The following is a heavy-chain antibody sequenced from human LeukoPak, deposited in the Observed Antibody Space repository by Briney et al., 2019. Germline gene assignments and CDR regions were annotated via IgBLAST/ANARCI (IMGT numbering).Heavy chain of an antibody. Sequence: GGSLRLSCAASGFTFDGYGMSWVRQAPGKGLEWVAGINPNGGSTGYADSVKGRFTISRDNSKNTLYLQMNSLRAEDTAVYYCARGSMIVVGLFDYWGQGTLVTVSS. J-gene: IGHJ4*02. V-gene: IGHV3-20*04. CDR2: INPNGGST. D-gene: IGHD3-22*01. CDR3: ARGSMIVVGLFDY. CDR1: GFTFDGYG.